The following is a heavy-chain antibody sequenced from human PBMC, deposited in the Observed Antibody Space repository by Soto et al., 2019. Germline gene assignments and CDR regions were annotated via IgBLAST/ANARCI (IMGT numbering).Heavy chain of an antibody. D-gene: IGHD1-26*01. CDR2: INPSDGST. V-gene: IGHV1-46*02. Sequence: QVQLVQSGAEVKKPGASVKVSCKASGYTFNYYYIHWVRQAPGQGLEWMGMINPSDGSTSYAQKFQGRVTMTRDTSTSTVYLELSSLRSEDTAVYYCATKASNYRYLDYWGQGTLVTVSS. J-gene: IGHJ4*02. CDR1: GYTFNYYY. CDR3: ATKASNYRYLDY.